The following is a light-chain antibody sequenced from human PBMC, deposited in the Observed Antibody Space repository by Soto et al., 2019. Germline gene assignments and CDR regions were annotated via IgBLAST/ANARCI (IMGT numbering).Light chain of an antibody. CDR1: SSDVGSYNL. CDR2: EVS. J-gene: IGLJ1*01. Sequence: QSVLTQPASVSGSPGQSITISCTGPSSDVGSYNLVSWYQHHPGKAPKLMIYEVSKRPSGVSNRFSGSKSGNTASLTISGLQAEDEADYYCCSYAGSSTLVFGTGTKVTVL. CDR3: CSYAGSSTLV. V-gene: IGLV2-23*02.